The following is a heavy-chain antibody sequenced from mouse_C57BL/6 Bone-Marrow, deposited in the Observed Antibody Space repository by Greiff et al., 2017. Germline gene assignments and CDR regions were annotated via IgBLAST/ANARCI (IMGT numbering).Heavy chain of an antibody. CDR3: ARDYSDY. D-gene: IGHD2-1*01. CDR1: GFTFSSYA. J-gene: IGHJ4*01. CDR2: ISDGGSYT. V-gene: IGHV5-4*01. Sequence: DVKLVESGGGLVKPGGSLKLSCAASGFTFSSYAMSWVRQTPEKRLEWVATISDGGSYTYYPDNVKGRFTLSRDNAKNNLYLQMSHLKSEDTAMYYCARDYSDYWGQGTSVTVSS.